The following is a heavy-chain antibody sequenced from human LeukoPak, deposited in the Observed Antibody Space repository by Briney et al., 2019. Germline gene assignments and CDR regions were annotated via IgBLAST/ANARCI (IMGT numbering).Heavy chain of an antibody. V-gene: IGHV3-30-3*01. CDR2: ISYDAGNK. J-gene: IGHJ5*02. CDR1: GFTFSRSA. CDR3: ASNPRRAYWFYR. D-gene: IGHD3-16*01. Sequence: GGSLRLSCAASGFTFSRSAMHWVRQAPGKGLEWVAVISYDAGNKYYAGPVKGRFTTSRDNSKHTLYLQMNSLRVEDTAVYYFASNPRRAYWFYRWGQGTLVTVPS.